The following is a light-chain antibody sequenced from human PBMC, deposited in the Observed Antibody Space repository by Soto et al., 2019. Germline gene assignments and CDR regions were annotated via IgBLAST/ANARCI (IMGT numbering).Light chain of an antibody. Sequence: QSALTQPASVSGSPGQSITISCTGTSSDVGGYNYVSWYQQHPGKAPKLMIYDVSNRPLGVSNRFSGSKSGNTASLTFSGLQAEDEADYYCSSYTSSSTVVFGVGTKLTVL. V-gene: IGLV2-14*01. CDR2: DVS. J-gene: IGLJ2*01. CDR3: SSYTSSSTVV. CDR1: SSDVGGYNY.